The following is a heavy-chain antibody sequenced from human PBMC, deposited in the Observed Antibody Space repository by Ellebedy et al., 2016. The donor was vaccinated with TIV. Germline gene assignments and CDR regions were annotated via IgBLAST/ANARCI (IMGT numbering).Heavy chain of an antibody. CDR3: AKLIQHTDRGAVDI. CDR2: IQYDGSDK. CDR1: GFSFRYYG. V-gene: IGHV3-30*02. J-gene: IGHJ3*02. D-gene: IGHD2-21*01. Sequence: GESLKISCAASGFSFRYYGMYWVRQAPGKGLEWAAFIQYDGSDKHYSDSEKGRFTVSRDSSKNTLYLQMNSLRPEETAVYYCAKLIQHTDRGAVDIWGQGTMVTVSS.